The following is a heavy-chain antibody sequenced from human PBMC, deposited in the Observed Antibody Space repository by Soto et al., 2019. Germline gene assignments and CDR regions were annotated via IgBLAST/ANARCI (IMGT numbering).Heavy chain of an antibody. CDR3: ARVSSSWYGWFDP. Sequence: SDTLSLTCTVSGGSISSGDDYWSWIRQPPGKGLEWTGYIYYSGSTYYNPSLKSRVTISVDTSKNQFSLKLSSVTAADTAVYYCARVSSSWYGWFDPWGQGTLVTV. D-gene: IGHD6-13*01. CDR1: GGSISSGDDY. CDR2: IYYSGST. J-gene: IGHJ5*02. V-gene: IGHV4-30-4*02.